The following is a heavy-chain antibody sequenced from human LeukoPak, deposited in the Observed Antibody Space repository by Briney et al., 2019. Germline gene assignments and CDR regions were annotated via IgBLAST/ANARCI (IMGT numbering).Heavy chain of an antibody. CDR1: GYTLTELS. V-gene: IGHV1-24*01. Sequence: ASVKVSCKVSGYTLTELSMHWVRQAPGKGLEWMGGFDPEDGETIYAQKFQGRVTMTEDTSTDTAYMELSSLRSEDTAVYYCATATPLRCSSTSCYAYYYYYMDVWGKGTTVTVSS. J-gene: IGHJ6*03. CDR2: FDPEDGET. D-gene: IGHD2-2*01. CDR3: ATATPLRCSSTSCYAYYYYYMDV.